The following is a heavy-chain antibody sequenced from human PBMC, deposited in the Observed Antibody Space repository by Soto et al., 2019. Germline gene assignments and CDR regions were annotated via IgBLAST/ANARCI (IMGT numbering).Heavy chain of an antibody. CDR3: ALYKMGIGYFGMAV. CDR2: ISVGGDGT. V-gene: IGHV3-23*01. Sequence: GGSLRLSCAASGFTFSNYAMSWVRQAPGKGLEWVSAISVGGDGTYYTDSVKGRFSISRDNSKNTVFLQMNSLRADDTAIYYCALYKMGIGYFGMAVWGQGTTVTVSS. D-gene: IGHD2-21*01. J-gene: IGHJ6*02. CDR1: GFTFSNYA.